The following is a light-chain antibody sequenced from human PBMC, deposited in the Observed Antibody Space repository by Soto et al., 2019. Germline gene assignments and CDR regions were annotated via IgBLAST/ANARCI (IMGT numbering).Light chain of an antibody. Sequence: QCALTQPASVSGSPGQSITISCTGTSSDVGSYNLVSWYQQHPGTAPKLMIYEDNKRASGVSNRFSGSTFGITASLTISVLQAEDEADYYCCSYAGSSTWVFGGGTKLTVL. J-gene: IGLJ3*02. CDR1: SSDVGSYNL. CDR2: EDN. CDR3: CSYAGSSTWV. V-gene: IGLV2-23*01.